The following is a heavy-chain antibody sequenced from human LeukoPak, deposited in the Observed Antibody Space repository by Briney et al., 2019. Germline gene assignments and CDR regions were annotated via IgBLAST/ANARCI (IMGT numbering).Heavy chain of an antibody. Sequence: GGSLRLSCAASGFTLSSYSMNWVRQAPGKGLEWVSFISSSSSPIYYADSVKGRFTISRDNAKNSLYLQMNSLRAEDTAVYYCAKRGSGYYTFDYWGQGTLVTVSS. V-gene: IGHV3-48*01. D-gene: IGHD3-3*01. CDR1: GFTLSSYS. J-gene: IGHJ4*02. CDR3: AKRGSGYYTFDY. CDR2: ISSSSSPI.